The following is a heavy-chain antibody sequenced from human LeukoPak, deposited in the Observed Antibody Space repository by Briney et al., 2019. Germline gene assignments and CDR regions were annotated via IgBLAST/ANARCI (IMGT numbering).Heavy chain of an antibody. D-gene: IGHD5/OR15-5a*01. CDR1: GFTVSSSY. CDR3: ARGVSTTNFDY. CDR2: IYGGGGNT. Sequence: GGSLRLSCAASGFTVSSSYMSWVRQAPGKGLEWVSIIYGGGGNTYYADSVKGRLTISRDTSKNTLYLQMNTLRVEDTAVYYCARGVSTTNFDYWGQGTLVTVSS. J-gene: IGHJ4*02. V-gene: IGHV3-66*02.